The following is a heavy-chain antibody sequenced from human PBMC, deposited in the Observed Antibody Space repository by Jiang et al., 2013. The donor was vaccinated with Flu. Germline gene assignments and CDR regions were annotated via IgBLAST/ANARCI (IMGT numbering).Heavy chain of an antibody. V-gene: IGHV4-59*08. CDR1: GGSISSYY. CDR3: ARLRVDGYNKYYFDY. J-gene: IGHJ4*02. CDR2: IYYSGST. D-gene: IGHD5-24*01. Sequence: SGGGVVKPSETLSLTCTVSGGSISSYYWSWIRQPPGKGLEWIGYIYYSGSTNYNPSLKSRVTISVDTSKNQFSLKLSSVTAADTAVYYCARLRVDGYNKYYFDYWGQGTLVTVSS.